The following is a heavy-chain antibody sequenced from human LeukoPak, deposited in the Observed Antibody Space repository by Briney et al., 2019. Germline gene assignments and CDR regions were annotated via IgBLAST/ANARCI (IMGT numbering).Heavy chain of an antibody. J-gene: IGHJ4*02. CDR2: ISYDGSNK. CDR1: GFTFSSYG. D-gene: IGHD3-3*01. CDR3: AKDQGVFWSGYYLDY. Sequence: GRSLRLSCAASGFTFSSYGMHWVRQAPGKGLEWVAVISYDGSNKYYADSVKGRFTISRDNSKNTLYLQMNSLRAEDTAVYYCAKDQGVFWSGYYLDYWGQGTLVTVSS. V-gene: IGHV3-30*18.